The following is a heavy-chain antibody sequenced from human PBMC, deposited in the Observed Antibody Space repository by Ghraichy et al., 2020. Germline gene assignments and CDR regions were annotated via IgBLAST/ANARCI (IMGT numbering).Heavy chain of an antibody. CDR2: IYWDDDK. D-gene: IGHD3-3*01. J-gene: IGHJ4*02. CDR3: AHAEVIYYNFWNDYPYYFDF. CDR1: GFSLNTPAVG. Sequence: SGPTLVKPTQTLALTCTFSGFSLNTPAVGVGWIRQPPGKALEWLALIYWDDDKRYSPSLKNRLSITKDTSKNHVVLTMTDVDPVDTATYYCAHAEVIYYNFWNDYPYYFDFWGQGVLVTVSS. V-gene: IGHV2-5*02.